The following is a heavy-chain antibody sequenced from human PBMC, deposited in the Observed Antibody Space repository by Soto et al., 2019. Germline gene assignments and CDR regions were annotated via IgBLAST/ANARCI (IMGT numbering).Heavy chain of an antibody. CDR3: AKVATYYYDSSGYYFDY. V-gene: IGHV3-9*01. D-gene: IGHD3-22*01. Sequence: SLKISCAASGFTFDDYAMHWVRQAPGKGLEWVSGISWNSGSIGYADSVKGRFTISRDNAKNSLYLQMNSLRAEDTALYYCAKVATYYYDSSGYYFDYWGQGTLVTVSS. CDR2: ISWNSGSI. CDR1: GFTFDDYA. J-gene: IGHJ4*02.